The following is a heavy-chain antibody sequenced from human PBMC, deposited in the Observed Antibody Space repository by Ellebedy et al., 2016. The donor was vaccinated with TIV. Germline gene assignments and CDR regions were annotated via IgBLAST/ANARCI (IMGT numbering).Heavy chain of an antibody. D-gene: IGHD3-3*01. Sequence: ASVKVSCKASGYTFTSYAMHWVRQAPGQRLEWMGWINAGNGNTKYSQKFQGRVTITRDTSASTAYMELSSLRSEDTAVYYCARGTIFGVVIPVGFDYWGQGTLVTVSS. CDR3: ARGTIFGVVIPVGFDY. CDR2: INAGNGNT. CDR1: GYTFTSYA. V-gene: IGHV1-3*01. J-gene: IGHJ4*02.